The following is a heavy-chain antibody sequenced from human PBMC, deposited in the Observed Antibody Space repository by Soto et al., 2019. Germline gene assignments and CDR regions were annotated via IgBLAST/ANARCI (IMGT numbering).Heavy chain of an antibody. V-gene: IGHV3-23*01. D-gene: IGHD7-27*01. CDR2: IHGDGDYT. J-gene: IGHJ2*01. Sequence: QVLESGGGLVQPGGSLRLSCAASGFTFSCCAMSWVRQAPGKGLEWVSTIHGDGDYTHDTDSVKGRFTISRDNSRNTLYLQMNSLRAEDTAVYYCAKNRGAGDYSNWSFAVWGRGTLVTVSS. CDR3: AKNRGAGDYSNWSFAV. CDR1: GFTFSCCA.